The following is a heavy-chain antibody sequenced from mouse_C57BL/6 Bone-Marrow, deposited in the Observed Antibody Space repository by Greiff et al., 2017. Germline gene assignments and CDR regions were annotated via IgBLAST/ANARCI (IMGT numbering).Heavy chain of an antibody. Sequence: EVKLEESGGGLVQPGGSMKLSCVASGFTFSNYWMNWVRQSPEKGLEWVAQIRLKSDNYATHYAESVKGRFTISRDDSKSSVYLQMNNLRAADTGIYYCTGGYGSSGRNAMDYWGQGTSVTVSS. CDR2: IRLKSDNYAT. D-gene: IGHD1-1*01. CDR1: GFTFSNYW. V-gene: IGHV6-3*01. CDR3: TGGYGSSGRNAMDY. J-gene: IGHJ4*01.